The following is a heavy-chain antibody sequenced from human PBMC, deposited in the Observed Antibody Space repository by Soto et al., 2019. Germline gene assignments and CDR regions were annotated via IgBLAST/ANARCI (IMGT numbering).Heavy chain of an antibody. CDR2: THYTGST. CDR3: ARVNQLAPKRNAFDI. CDR1: GASISNYY. D-gene: IGHD1-1*01. J-gene: IGHJ3*02. V-gene: IGHV4-59*01. Sequence: SETLSLTCSVSGASISNYYWTWIRQPPGKGLEWIGYTHYTGSTSYSPSLKSRLTISVDTSKNQFFLRLTSVTAADTAVYYCARVNQLAPKRNAFDIWGQGTMVT.